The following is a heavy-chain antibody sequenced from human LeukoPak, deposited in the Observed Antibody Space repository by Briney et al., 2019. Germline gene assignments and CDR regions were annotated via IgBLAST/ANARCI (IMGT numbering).Heavy chain of an antibody. CDR1: GGSISSGSYY. Sequence: SETLSLTCTVSGGSISSGSYYWSWIRQPAGKGLEWIGRIYTSGSTNYNPSLKSRVTISVDTSKNQFSLKLSSVTSADTAVYYCAREHDYGDYEPGFDYWGQGTLVTVSS. J-gene: IGHJ4*02. D-gene: IGHD4-17*01. CDR3: AREHDYGDYEPGFDY. V-gene: IGHV4-61*02. CDR2: IYTSGST.